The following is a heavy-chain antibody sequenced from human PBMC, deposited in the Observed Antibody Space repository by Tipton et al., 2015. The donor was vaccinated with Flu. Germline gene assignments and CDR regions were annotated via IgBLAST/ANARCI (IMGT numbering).Heavy chain of an antibody. D-gene: IGHD3/OR15-3a*01. CDR2: IYHSGST. Sequence: TLSLTCTVSGYSISSGYYWGWIRQPPGKGLEWIGSIYHSGSTYYNPSPKSRVTISVDTSKNQFSLKLSSVTAADTAVYYCAREWTSLPVNWFDPWGQGTLVTVSS. CDR1: GYSISSGYY. V-gene: IGHV4-38-2*02. J-gene: IGHJ5*02. CDR3: AREWTSLPVNWFDP.